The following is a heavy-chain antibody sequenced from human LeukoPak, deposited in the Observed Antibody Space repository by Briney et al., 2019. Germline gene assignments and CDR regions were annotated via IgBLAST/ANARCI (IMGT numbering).Heavy chain of an antibody. CDR1: GGSISSYY. CDR2: IYYSGST. J-gene: IGHJ4*02. CDR3: ARRVVGGYSFDY. D-gene: IGHD5-12*01. V-gene: IGHV4-59*08. Sequence: PSETLSLTCTVSGGSISSYYWGWIRQPPGKGLEWIGYIYYSGSTNYNPSLKSRVTISVDTSKNQFSLKLSSVTAADTAVYYCARRVVGGYSFDYWGQGTLSPSPQ.